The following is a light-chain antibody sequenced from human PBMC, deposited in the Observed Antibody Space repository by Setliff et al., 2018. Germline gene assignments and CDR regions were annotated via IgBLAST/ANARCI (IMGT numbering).Light chain of an antibody. CDR3: VTWDSSLSVVL. J-gene: IGLJ2*01. CDR1: SSNIASNY. CDR2: DSN. Sequence: QSALTQPPSVSAAPGQKVTISCSGSSSNIASNYVSWYQQVPGAAPKLLLYDSNKRPSGIPDRFSGSKSGTSATLDITGLQTGDEADYYCVTWDSSLSVVLFGGGTKGTV. V-gene: IGLV1-51*01.